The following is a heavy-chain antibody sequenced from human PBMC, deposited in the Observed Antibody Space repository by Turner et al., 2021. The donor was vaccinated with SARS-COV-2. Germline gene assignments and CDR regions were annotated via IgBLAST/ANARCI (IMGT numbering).Heavy chain of an antibody. CDR1: GFTFNDYA. J-gene: IGHJ6*02. V-gene: IGHV3-9*01. CDR3: GKDVSRGGWDV. Sequence: EVQLVASGGGLVQPGRSLRLSCAASGFTFNDYAMHWVRQAPGKGLEWGVGITWNSGAVAYADSGKGRFTVSWDNAKNALYLQMNSLRADDTALYYCGKDVSRGGWDVWGPGTTVTVSS. D-gene: IGHD3-16*01. CDR2: ITWNSGAV.